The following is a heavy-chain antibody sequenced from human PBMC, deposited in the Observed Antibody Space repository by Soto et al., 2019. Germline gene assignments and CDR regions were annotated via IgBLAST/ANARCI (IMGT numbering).Heavy chain of an antibody. D-gene: IGHD5-12*01. CDR2: IYTSGST. V-gene: IGHV4-4*07. Sequence: SETLSLTCTVSGGSISSYYWSWIRQPAGKGLEWIRRIYTSGSTNYNPSLKSRVTMSVDTSKNQFSLKLSSVTAADTAVYYCARDFSFLPRSIATRNWFDPWGQGTLVTVSS. CDR3: ARDFSFLPRSIATRNWFDP. J-gene: IGHJ5*02. CDR1: GGSISSYY.